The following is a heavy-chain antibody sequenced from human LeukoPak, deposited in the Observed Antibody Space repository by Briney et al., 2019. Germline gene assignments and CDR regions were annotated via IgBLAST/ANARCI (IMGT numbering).Heavy chain of an antibody. V-gene: IGHV1-46*01. CDR3: ARDNSVGDIAWWFDP. CDR1: GYTFTSYY. Sequence: ASVKVSCKASGYTFTSYYMHWVRQAPGRGLEWMGIINPSGGNTSYAQKFQGRVTMTRDTSTNTDYMELWSLKSEDTAVYYCARDNSVGDIAWWFDPWGQGTLITVSS. D-gene: IGHD1-26*01. J-gene: IGHJ5*02. CDR2: INPSGGNT.